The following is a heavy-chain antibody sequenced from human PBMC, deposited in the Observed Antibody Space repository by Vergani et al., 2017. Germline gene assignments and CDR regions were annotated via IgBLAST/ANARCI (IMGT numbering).Heavy chain of an antibody. J-gene: IGHJ6*03. D-gene: IGHD4-11*01. CDR2: IYYSGST. CDR1: GGSISSYY. Sequence: QVQLQESGPGLVKPSETLSLTCTVSGGSISSYYWSWIRQPPGKGLEWIGYIYYSGSTNYNPSLKSRVTISVDTSKNQFSLKLSSVTAADTAVYYCARRADGNYAYHYYYYYYMDVWGKGTTVTVSS. CDR3: ARRADGNYAYHYYYYYYMDV. V-gene: IGHV4-59*01.